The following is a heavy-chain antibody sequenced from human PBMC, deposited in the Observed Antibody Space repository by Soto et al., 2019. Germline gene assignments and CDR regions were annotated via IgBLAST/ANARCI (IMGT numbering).Heavy chain of an antibody. V-gene: IGHV1-46*01. D-gene: IGHD3-10*01. CDR1: GSSFRTYY. CDR2: VNPNGGST. CDR3: ARALSGSYSHFDH. Sequence: QVQLVQSGPEVKKPGASVKVSCKTSGSSFRTYYMHWVRQAPGQGLEPLGMVNPNGGSTIYAQKFKARVSMNTDTSTSTVYMELTSLTSEDRAVYYCARALSGSYSHFDHWGQGTLVTVSS. J-gene: IGHJ4*02.